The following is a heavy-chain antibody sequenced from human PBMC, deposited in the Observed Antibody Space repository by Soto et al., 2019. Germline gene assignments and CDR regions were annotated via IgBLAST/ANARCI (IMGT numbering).Heavy chain of an antibody. CDR1: GFTFSRYA. CDR2: ISGSGGST. D-gene: IGHD2-8*01. Sequence: PGGSLRLSCAASGFTFSRYAMSWVHQAPGKGLEWVSAISGSGGSTYYADCVKSRFTISRDNSKNTLYLQMNSLRAEDTSVYYCAREKWSAFDIWGQGTMVTVSS. V-gene: IGHV3-23*01. CDR3: AREKWSAFDI. J-gene: IGHJ3*02.